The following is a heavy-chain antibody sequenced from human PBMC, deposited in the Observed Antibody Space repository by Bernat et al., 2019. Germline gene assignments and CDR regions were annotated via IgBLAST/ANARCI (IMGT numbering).Heavy chain of an antibody. D-gene: IGHD4-17*01. J-gene: IGHJ4*02. CDR2: IWYDGSNK. CDR1: GFTFSSYG. CDR3: ARGYGDYVASPADY. Sequence: QVQLVESGGGVVQPGRSLRLSCAASGFTFSSYGMHWVRQAPGKGLEWVAVIWYDGSNKYYADSVKGRFTISRDNSKNTLYLQMNSLRAEDTAVYYCARGYGDYVASPADYWGQGILVTVSS. V-gene: IGHV3-33*01.